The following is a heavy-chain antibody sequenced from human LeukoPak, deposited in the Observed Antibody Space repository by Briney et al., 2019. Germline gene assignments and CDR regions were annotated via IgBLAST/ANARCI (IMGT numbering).Heavy chain of an antibody. CDR3: ARHAAAAVYSWFDP. CDR2: IYYSGST. D-gene: IGHD4-11*01. CDR1: GGSISSGGYY. V-gene: IGHV4-31*02. J-gene: IGHJ5*02. Sequence: PSQTLSLTCPVSGGSISSGGYYWSWIRQHPGKGLECIGYIYYSGSTYYNPSLKSRITISLDTSKNQFSLKLSSVTAADTAVYYCARHAAAAVYSWFDPWGQGTQVTVSS.